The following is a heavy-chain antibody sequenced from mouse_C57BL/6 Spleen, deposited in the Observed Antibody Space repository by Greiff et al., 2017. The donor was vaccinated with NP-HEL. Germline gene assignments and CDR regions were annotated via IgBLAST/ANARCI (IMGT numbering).Heavy chain of an antibody. Sequence: VQLQQSGPELVKPGASVKISCKASGYAFSSSWMNWVKQRPGKGLEWIGRIYPGDGDTNYNGKFKGKATLTADQSSSTAYMQLSSLTSEDSAVYFCARSNYYGSSYRYFDVWGTGTTVTVSS. D-gene: IGHD1-1*01. CDR1: GYAFSSSW. V-gene: IGHV1-82*01. CDR2: IYPGDGDT. J-gene: IGHJ1*03. CDR3: ARSNYYGSSYRYFDV.